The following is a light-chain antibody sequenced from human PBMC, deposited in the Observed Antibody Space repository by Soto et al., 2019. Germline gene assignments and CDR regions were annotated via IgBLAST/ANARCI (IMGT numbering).Light chain of an antibody. V-gene: IGKV1-5*03. CDR2: GAS. CDR3: QQYKSYPYT. Sequence: DIQMTQSPSTLSASVGDRVTITCRASQSVSDWLAWYQQKPGKAPELLIYGASTLQSGVPSTFSGSGSGTEFTLTISSLQPDHFATYSCQQYKSYPYTFGQGTKLEI. CDR1: QSVSDW. J-gene: IGKJ2*01.